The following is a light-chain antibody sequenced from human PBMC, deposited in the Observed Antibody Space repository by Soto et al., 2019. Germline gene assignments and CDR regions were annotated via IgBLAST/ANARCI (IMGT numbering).Light chain of an antibody. Sequence: EIVLTQSPGTLSLSPGERATLSCRASQSVDSSTLAWYQQKPGQAPRLLISGASNRATGIPDRFSGSGSGTDFNIAISRLEPEDFAVYYCQHFDDSLTFGGGTKVEIK. CDR2: GAS. CDR3: QHFDDSLT. J-gene: IGKJ4*01. V-gene: IGKV3-20*01. CDR1: QSVDSST.